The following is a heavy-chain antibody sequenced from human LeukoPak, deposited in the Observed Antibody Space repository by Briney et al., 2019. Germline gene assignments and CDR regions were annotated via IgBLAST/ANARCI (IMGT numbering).Heavy chain of an antibody. Sequence: KSSQTLSLTCTVSGGSISSGVYYWSWIRQHPGKGLEWIGYIYYSGSTYYNPSLKSRVTISVDTSKNQFSLKLSSVTAADTAVYYCARVYYYDSSGHFDYWGQGTLVTVSS. CDR3: ARVYYYDSSGHFDY. J-gene: IGHJ4*02. CDR1: GGSISSGVYY. D-gene: IGHD3-22*01. CDR2: IYYSGST. V-gene: IGHV4-31*03.